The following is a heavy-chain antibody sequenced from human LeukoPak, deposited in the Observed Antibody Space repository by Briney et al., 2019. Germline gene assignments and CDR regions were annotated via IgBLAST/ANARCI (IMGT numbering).Heavy chain of an antibody. D-gene: IGHD6-19*01. V-gene: IGHV3-7*05. Sequence: GGSLRLSCAASKFTFSNYWMTWVRQAPGKGLEWVATIKQDGEAKHYVDSVKGRFTISRDNAKNSLYLQMNSLRADDTAVYYCARGSGWVDYWGQGTLVTVSS. CDR3: ARGSGWVDY. CDR1: KFTFSNYW. CDR2: IKQDGEAK. J-gene: IGHJ4*02.